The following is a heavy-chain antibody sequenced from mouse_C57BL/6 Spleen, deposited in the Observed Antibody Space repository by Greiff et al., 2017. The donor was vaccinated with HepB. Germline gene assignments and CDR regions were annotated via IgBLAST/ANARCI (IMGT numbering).Heavy chain of an antibody. J-gene: IGHJ3*01. CDR1: GYAFSSSW. CDR2: IYPGDGDT. Sequence: VQLQQSGPELVKPGASVKISCKASGYAFSSSWMNWVKQRPGKGLEWIGRIYPGDGDTNYNGKFKGKATLTADKSSSTAYMQLSSLTSEDSAVYFCTITTVVAPVAYWGQGTLVTVSA. V-gene: IGHV1-82*01. D-gene: IGHD1-1*01. CDR3: TITTVVAPVAY.